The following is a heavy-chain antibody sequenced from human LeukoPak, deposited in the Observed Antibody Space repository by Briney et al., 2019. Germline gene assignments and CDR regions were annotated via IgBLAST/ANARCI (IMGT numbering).Heavy chain of an antibody. CDR3: ARVRSYCSGDCYYFDY. V-gene: IGHV6-1*01. CDR2: TYYRSKWFN. D-gene: IGHD2-21*02. J-gene: IGHJ4*02. Sequence: SQTLSLTCAISGDSVSSNSAAWSWIRQSPSRGLEWLGRTYYRSKWFNDYAVSVKSRITINPDTSKNQFSLQLNSVTPEDTALYYCARVRSYCSGDCYYFDYWGQGTLVTVSS. CDR1: GDSVSSNSAA.